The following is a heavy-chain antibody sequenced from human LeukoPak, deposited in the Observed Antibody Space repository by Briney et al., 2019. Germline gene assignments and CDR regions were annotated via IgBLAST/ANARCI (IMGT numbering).Heavy chain of an antibody. J-gene: IGHJ4*02. CDR2: IYYSGST. D-gene: IGHD6-19*01. V-gene: IGHV4-59*08. CDR3: ARHRPYAVAGSPNFDY. Sequence: SETLSLTCTVSGGSISSYYWSWIRQPPGKGLEWIGYIYYSGSTNYTPSLKSRVTISVDTSKNQFSLKLSSVTAADTAVYYCARHRPYAVAGSPNFDYWGQGTLVTVSS. CDR1: GGSISSYY.